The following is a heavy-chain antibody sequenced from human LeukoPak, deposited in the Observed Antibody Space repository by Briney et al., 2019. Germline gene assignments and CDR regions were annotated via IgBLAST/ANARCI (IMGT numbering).Heavy chain of an antibody. D-gene: IGHD3-22*01. CDR2: IYYSGST. J-gene: IGHJ4*02. Sequence: SETLSLTCTVSGGSISSSSYYWGWIRQPPGKGLEWIGSIYYSGSTYYNPSLKSRVTISVDTSKNQFSLKLSSVTAADTAVYYCARANYYDSSGYYPYWGQGTLVTVSS. V-gene: IGHV4-39*07. CDR3: ARANYYDSSGYYPY. CDR1: GGSISSSSYY.